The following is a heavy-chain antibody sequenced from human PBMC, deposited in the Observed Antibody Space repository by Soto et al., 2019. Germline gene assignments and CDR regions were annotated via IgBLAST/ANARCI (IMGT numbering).Heavy chain of an antibody. CDR1: GYTFTSYD. J-gene: IGHJ6*03. D-gene: IGHD6-6*01. Sequence: ASVKVSCKASGYTFTSYDINWVRQATGQGLEWMGWMNPNSGNTGYAQKFQGRVTMTRSTSISTAYMELSSLRSEDTAVYYCARGSIAARLYYYMDVWGKRTTVTVSS. V-gene: IGHV1-8*01. CDR3: ARGSIAARLYYYMDV. CDR2: MNPNSGNT.